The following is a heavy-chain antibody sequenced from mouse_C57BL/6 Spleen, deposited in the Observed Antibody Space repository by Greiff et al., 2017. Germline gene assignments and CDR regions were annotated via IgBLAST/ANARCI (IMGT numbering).Heavy chain of an antibody. CDR3: AIEGPVSTTVVAEMDD. V-gene: IGHV1-72*01. J-gene: IGHJ4*01. D-gene: IGHD1-1*01. CDR1: GYTFTSYW. Sequence: QVQLQQPGAELVKPGASVKMSCKASGYTFTSYWMHWVKQRPGRGLEWIGRIDPNSGGTKYNEKFKSKATLTVDKPSSTAYMQLSSLTSEDSAVYYGAIEGPVSTTVVAEMDDWGQGTSVTGSS. CDR2: IDPNSGGT.